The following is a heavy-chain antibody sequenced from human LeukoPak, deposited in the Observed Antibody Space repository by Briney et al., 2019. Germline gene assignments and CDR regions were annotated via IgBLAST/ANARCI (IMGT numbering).Heavy chain of an antibody. J-gene: IGHJ2*01. CDR1: GYTFTSYD. CDR2: MNPNSGNT. V-gene: IGHV1-8*03. CDR3: ARGVPGYSSGWYHRRYFDL. Sequence: GASVKVSCKASGYTFTSYDINWARQATGQGLEWMGWMNPNSGNTGYAQKFQGRVTITRNTSISTAYMELSSLRSEDTAVYYCARGVPGYSSGWYHRRYFDLWGRGTLVTVSS. D-gene: IGHD6-19*01.